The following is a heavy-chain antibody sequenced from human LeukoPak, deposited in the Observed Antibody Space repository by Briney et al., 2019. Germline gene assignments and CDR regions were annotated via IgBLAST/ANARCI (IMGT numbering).Heavy chain of an antibody. CDR2: INPSGTGT. V-gene: IGHV1-46*01. D-gene: IGHD5-24*01. J-gene: IGHJ5*02. CDR1: GYTFTNYA. Sequence: ASVKVSCKASGYTFTNYAVNWVRQAPGQGLEWMGVINPSGTGTSYGQKFQGRITMSRDTSTSTVYMELSSLRSEDTAFYYCATDHSMADTAWWFDPWGQGTLVTVSS. CDR3: ATDHSMADTAWWFDP.